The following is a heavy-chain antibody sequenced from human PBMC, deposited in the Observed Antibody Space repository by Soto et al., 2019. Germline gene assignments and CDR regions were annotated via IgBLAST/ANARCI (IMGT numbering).Heavy chain of an antibody. CDR3: ARDRHVRFLEWLDPHPAGFDP. D-gene: IGHD3-3*01. Sequence: ASETLSLTCAVSSGSISSSNWWSWVRQPPGKGLEWIGEIYHSGSTNYNPSLKSRVTISVDKSKNQFSLKLSSVTAADTAVYYCARDRHVRFLEWLDPHPAGFDPWGQGTLVTVSS. J-gene: IGHJ5*02. CDR1: SGSISSSNW. CDR2: IYHSGST. V-gene: IGHV4-4*02.